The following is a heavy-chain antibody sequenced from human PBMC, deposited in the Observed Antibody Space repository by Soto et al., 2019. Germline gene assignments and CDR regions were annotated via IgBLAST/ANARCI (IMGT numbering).Heavy chain of an antibody. Sequence: XSLKVSCKASGGTLSSYAISWVRQAPGQGLEWMGGIIPIFGTANYAQKFRGRVTITEDESTSTAYMELSRLRSEDTAVYYCASPHKAGPRGDYWGQGTLVTVS. V-gene: IGHV1-69*13. CDR2: IIPIFGTA. CDR1: GGTLSSYA. D-gene: IGHD6-19*01. CDR3: ASPHKAGPRGDY. J-gene: IGHJ4*02.